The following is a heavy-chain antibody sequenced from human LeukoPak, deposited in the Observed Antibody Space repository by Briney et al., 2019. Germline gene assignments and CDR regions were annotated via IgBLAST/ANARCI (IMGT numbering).Heavy chain of an antibody. D-gene: IGHD2-2*01. J-gene: IGHJ4*02. Sequence: PGGSLRLSCSASGFTFSSYAMHWVRQAPGKGLEWVAVISYDGSNKYYADSVKGRFTISRDNSKNTLYLQMNSLGVDDTAVYYCARSTSYHFDSWGQGTLVTVSS. CDR1: GFTFSSYA. V-gene: IGHV3-30-3*01. CDR3: ARSTSYHFDS. CDR2: ISYDGSNK.